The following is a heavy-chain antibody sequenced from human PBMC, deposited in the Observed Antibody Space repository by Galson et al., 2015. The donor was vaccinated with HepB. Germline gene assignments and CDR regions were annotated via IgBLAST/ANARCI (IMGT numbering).Heavy chain of an antibody. CDR2: ISGSGGTT. Sequence: SLRLSCAASGFAFSSYAMSWVRQAPGKGLECVSAISGSGGTTYHADSVKGRFTISRDNSKNTVYLQMNSLRAEDTAVYYCAKRPPRSTVTNREHFDYWGQGTLVTVSS. J-gene: IGHJ4*02. V-gene: IGHV3-23*01. CDR3: AKRPPRSTVTNREHFDY. CDR1: GFAFSSYA. D-gene: IGHD4-17*01.